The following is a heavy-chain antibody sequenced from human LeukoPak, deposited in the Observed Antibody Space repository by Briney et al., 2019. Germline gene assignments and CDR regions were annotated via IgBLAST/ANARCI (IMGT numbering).Heavy chain of an antibody. CDR1: GGSIGSYD. Sequence: SETLSLTCTVSGGSIGSYDWSWIRQPPGKGLEWIGYIYTSGTNNYNPSLKSRVTMSVDRSKNQFSVKLSSATAADTAVYYCATQWGDCSSINCYIDRWGQGTLVTVSS. CDR2: IYTSGTN. J-gene: IGHJ5*02. D-gene: IGHD2-2*02. CDR3: ATQWGDCSSINCYIDR. V-gene: IGHV4-4*09.